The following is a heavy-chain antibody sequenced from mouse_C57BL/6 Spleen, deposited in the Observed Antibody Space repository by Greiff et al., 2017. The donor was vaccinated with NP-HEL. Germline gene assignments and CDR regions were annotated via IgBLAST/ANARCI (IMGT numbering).Heavy chain of an antibody. D-gene: IGHD2-3*01. CDR3: ARGLDGFAMDY. J-gene: IGHJ4*01. CDR1: GFTFSDYY. Sequence: EVKVVESGGGLVQPGGSLKLSCAASGFTFSDYYMYWVRQTPEKRLEWVAYISNGGGSTYYPDTVKGRFTISRDNAKNTLYLQMSRLKSEDTAMYYCARGLDGFAMDYWGQGTSVTVSS. V-gene: IGHV5-12*01. CDR2: ISNGGGST.